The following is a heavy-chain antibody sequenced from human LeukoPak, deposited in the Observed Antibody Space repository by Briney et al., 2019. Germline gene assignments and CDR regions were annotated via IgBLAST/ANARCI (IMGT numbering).Heavy chain of an antibody. CDR3: ARASYVWGSYRQPTLRYYFDY. CDR1: GGSFSGYY. Sequence: SETLSLTCAVYGGSFSGYYWSWIRQPPGKGLEWIGEINHSGSTNYNPSLKSRVTISVDTSKNQFSLKLSSVTAADTAVYYCARASYVWGSYRQPTLRYYFDYWGQGTLVIVPP. J-gene: IGHJ4*02. CDR2: INHSGST. D-gene: IGHD3-16*02. V-gene: IGHV4-34*01.